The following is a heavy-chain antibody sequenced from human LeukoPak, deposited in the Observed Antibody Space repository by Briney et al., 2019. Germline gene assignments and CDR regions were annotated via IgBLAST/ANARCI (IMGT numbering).Heavy chain of an antibody. V-gene: IGHV1-18*01. D-gene: IGHD3-16*02. CDR3: AIFWGSYRCTFQAFDY. CDR1: GYTFTTYA. Sequence: ASVKVSCKASGYTFTTYAMNWVRQAPGQGLEWMGWISAYNGNTNYAQKLQGRVTMTTDTSTSTAYMELRSLRSDDTAVYYCAIFWGSYRCTFQAFDYWGQGTLVTVSS. CDR2: ISAYNGNT. J-gene: IGHJ4*02.